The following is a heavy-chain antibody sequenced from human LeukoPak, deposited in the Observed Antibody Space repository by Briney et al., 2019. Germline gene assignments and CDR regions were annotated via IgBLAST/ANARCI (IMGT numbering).Heavy chain of an antibody. D-gene: IGHD2-21*01. J-gene: IGHJ3*02. CDR3: ARRTRELLPPLAAFDI. CDR2: INSDGSST. V-gene: IGHV3-74*01. CDR1: GFTFSSYW. Sequence: GFLRLSCAAFGFTFSSYWMHWVRQAPGKGLVWVSRINSDGSSTSYADSVKGRFTISRDNSKNTLYLQMNSLRAEDTAVYYCARRTRELLPPLAAFDIWGQGTMVTVSS.